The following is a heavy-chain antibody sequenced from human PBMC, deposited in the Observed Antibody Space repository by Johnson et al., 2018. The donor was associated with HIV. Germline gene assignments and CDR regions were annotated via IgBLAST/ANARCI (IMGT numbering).Heavy chain of an antibody. Sequence: VQLVESGGGVVQPGRSLRLSCAASGFTFSSYAMHWVRQAPGKGLEWVAVISYDGSNKYYADSVKGRFTISRDNSKNTLYLQMNSLRAEDTAVYYCARASVSSPRYSSSSDDAFDIWGQGTMVTVS. CDR3: ARASVSSPRYSSSSDDAFDI. CDR2: ISYDGSNK. J-gene: IGHJ3*02. D-gene: IGHD6-6*01. V-gene: IGHV3-30*04. CDR1: GFTFSSYA.